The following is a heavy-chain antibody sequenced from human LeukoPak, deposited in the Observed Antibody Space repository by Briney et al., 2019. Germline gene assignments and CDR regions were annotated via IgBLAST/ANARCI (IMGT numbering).Heavy chain of an antibody. D-gene: IGHD4-17*01. J-gene: IGHJ4*02. CDR3: ARVSRSVTTAGDY. V-gene: IGHV4-30-4*01. CDR1: GGSISSGDYY. CDR2: IYYSGST. Sequence: SETLSLTCTVSGGSISSGDYYWSWIRQPPGKGLEWIGYIYYSGSTYYNPSLKSRVTISVDTSKNQFSLKLSSATAADTAVYYCARVSRSVTTAGDYWGEGTLVTVSS.